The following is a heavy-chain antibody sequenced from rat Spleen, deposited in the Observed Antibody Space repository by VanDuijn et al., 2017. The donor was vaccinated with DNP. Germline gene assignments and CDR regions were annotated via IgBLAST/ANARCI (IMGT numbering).Heavy chain of an antibody. D-gene: IGHD3-7*01. CDR3: ATSESAGFVS. J-gene: IGHJ3*01. V-gene: IGHV5-20*01. CDR1: GFTFSDYY. CDR2: ISYDGGST. Sequence: EVLLVESDGGLVQPGRSLKLSCAVSGFTFSDYYMAWVRQAPAKGLEWVATISYDGGSTYYSDSVKGRFSLSRDNAKRTLFLQMDSLRSEDTATYYCATSESAGFVSWGQGTLVTVSS.